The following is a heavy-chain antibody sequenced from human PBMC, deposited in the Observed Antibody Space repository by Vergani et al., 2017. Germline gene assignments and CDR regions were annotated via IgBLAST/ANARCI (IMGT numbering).Heavy chain of an antibody. CDR1: GFTFNSYA. V-gene: IGHV3-30-3*01. D-gene: IGHD2-21*01. Sequence: QVQLVESGGGVVQPGRSLRLSCAASGFTFNSYAIHWARQAPGKGLEWVAVISYDGSTKYYADSVKGRFTFSRDNSKNTLYLQMNSLRAEDTAVYYCARAYFGDIQYNWFDPWGQGTLVTVSS. CDR3: ARAYFGDIQYNWFDP. CDR2: ISYDGSTK. J-gene: IGHJ5*02.